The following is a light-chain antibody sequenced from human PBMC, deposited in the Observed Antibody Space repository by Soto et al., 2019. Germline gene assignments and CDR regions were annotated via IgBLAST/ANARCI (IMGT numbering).Light chain of an antibody. CDR3: SSYTSASTPLV. V-gene: IGLV2-14*01. CDR1: GSDVGGYNY. CDR2: DVS. J-gene: IGLJ2*01. Sequence: QSALTQPASVSGSPGQSITISCTGTGSDVGGYNYVSWYQQHPGKAPTVMIYDVSNRPSGVSNRFSGSKSGNTASLTISGLQAEDEADYYGSSYTSASTPLVFGGGTKLTVL.